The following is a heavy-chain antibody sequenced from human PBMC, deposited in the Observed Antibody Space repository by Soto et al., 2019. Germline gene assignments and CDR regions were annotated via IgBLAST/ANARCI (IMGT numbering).Heavy chain of an antibody. CDR2: INPSDGNT. J-gene: IGHJ5*02. CDR1: GYTFTSRY. D-gene: IGHD2-2*02. CDR3: ARDRRYCISTSCYTNWFDP. V-gene: IGHV1-46*01. Sequence: ASVKVSCKASGYTFTSRYMHWVRQAPGQGLEWMGIINPSDGNTNYAQKLQGRVTMTTDTSTSTAYMELRSLRSDDTAVYYCARDRRYCISTSCYTNWFDPWGQGTLVTVSS.